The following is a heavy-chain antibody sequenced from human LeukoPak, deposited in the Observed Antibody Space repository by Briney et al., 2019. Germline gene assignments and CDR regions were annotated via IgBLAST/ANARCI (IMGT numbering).Heavy chain of an antibody. CDR1: GYSFTSYG. J-gene: IGHJ4*02. D-gene: IGHD6-25*01. V-gene: IGHV1-18*01. CDR2: TSTFNSRT. CDR3: AREALNSGAWIF. Sequence: GASVKVSCKASGYSFTSYGIYWVRQAPGQGLEWMGWTSTFNSRTHTARNFQGRVTMTTDTSATTAYLEVSGLTSNDTVVYYCAREALNSGAWIFWGQGSLVIVSS.